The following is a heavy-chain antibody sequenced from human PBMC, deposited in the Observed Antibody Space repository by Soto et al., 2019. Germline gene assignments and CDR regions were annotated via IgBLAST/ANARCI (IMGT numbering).Heavy chain of an antibody. D-gene: IGHD4-17*01. V-gene: IGHV3-30-3*01. CDR2: ISSDGSNK. CDR3: ARGLGNGDYGDPGNY. CDR1: GFTFSSYA. J-gene: IGHJ4*02. Sequence: QVQLVESGGGVVQPGRSLRLSCAASGFTFSSYAMHWVRQAPGKGLEWVAVISSDGSNKYYADSVKGRFTISRDNSKNTLYLQMNSLRAEDTAVYYCARGLGNGDYGDPGNYWGQGTLVTVSS.